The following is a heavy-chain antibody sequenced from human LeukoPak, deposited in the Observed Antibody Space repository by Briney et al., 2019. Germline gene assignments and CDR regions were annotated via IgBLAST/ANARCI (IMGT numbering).Heavy chain of an antibody. D-gene: IGHD5-12*01. CDR3: ASGGYDWDAYDY. J-gene: IGHJ4*02. CDR1: GNSY. Sequence: ASVKVSCKASGNSYIHWVRQAPGQGLEWMGMINPSGGGTSHAQKFRGRVTMTRDRSTSIVYMELSSLSSDDTAVYFCASGGYDWDAYDYWGQGTPVTVSS. V-gene: IGHV1-46*01. CDR2: INPSGGGT.